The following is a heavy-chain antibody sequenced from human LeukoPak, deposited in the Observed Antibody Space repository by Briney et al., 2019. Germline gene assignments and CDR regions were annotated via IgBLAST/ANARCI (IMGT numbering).Heavy chain of an antibody. CDR3: AKDNQYYYGSGSYYQYYFDY. V-gene: IGHV3-23*01. CDR1: GFTFSSYA. J-gene: IGHJ4*02. D-gene: IGHD3-10*01. Sequence: GGSLRLSCSASGFTFSSYAMSWVRQAPGKGLEWVSAISGSGGSTYYADSVKGRFTISRDNSKNTLYLQMNSLRAEDTAVYYCAKDNQYYYGSGSYYQYYFDYWGRGTLVTVSS. CDR2: ISGSGGST.